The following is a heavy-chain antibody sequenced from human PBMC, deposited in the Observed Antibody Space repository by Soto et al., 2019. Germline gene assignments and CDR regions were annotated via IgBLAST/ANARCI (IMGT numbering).Heavy chain of an antibody. CDR1: GFTFSSYG. Sequence: GRSLRLSCAASGFTFSSYGMHWVRQAPGKGLEWVAVIWYDGSNKYYADSVKGRFTISRDNSKNTLYLQMNSLRAEDTAVYYCARDKGYYDSSGYLLAYWGQGTLVTVSS. J-gene: IGHJ4*02. CDR2: IWYDGSNK. CDR3: ARDKGYYDSSGYLLAY. V-gene: IGHV3-33*01. D-gene: IGHD3-22*01.